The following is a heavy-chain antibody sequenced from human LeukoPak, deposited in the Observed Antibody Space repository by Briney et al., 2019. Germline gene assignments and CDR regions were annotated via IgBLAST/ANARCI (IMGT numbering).Heavy chain of an antibody. CDR3: ASSEYSSSSPDY. J-gene: IGHJ4*02. CDR1: SGSISSYY. D-gene: IGHD6-6*01. V-gene: IGHV4-59*01. CDR2: IYYSGST. Sequence: PSETLSLTCTVSSGSISSYYWSWIRQPPGKGLEWIGYIYYSGSTNYNPSLKSRVTISVDTSKNQFSLKLSSVTAADTAVYYCASSEYSSSSPDYWGQGTLVTVSS.